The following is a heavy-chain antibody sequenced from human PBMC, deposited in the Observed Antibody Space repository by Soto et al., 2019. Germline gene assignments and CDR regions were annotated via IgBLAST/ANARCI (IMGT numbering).Heavy chain of an antibody. CDR1: GYTFTSYG. V-gene: IGHV1-18*01. J-gene: IGHJ6*02. D-gene: IGHD3-10*01. Sequence: QVQLVQSGAEVKKPGASVKVSCKASGYTFTSYGISWVRQAPGQGLEWMGWISAYNGNTNYAQKLQGRVTMTTDTSTSTAYMELGSLRSDDPAVYYCARDGGGELLFQGSGGMDVWGQGTTVTVSS. CDR2: ISAYNGNT. CDR3: ARDGGGELLFQGSGGMDV.